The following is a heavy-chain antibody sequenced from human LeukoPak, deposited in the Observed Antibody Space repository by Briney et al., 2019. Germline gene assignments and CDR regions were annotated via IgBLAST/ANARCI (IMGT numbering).Heavy chain of an antibody. D-gene: IGHD1-26*01. CDR2: IYGSGST. V-gene: IGHV4-4*07. J-gene: IGHJ3*02. CDR1: GGSISSYY. Sequence: PSETLSLTCTVSGGSISSYYWSWIRQPAGKGLEWIGRIYGSGSTNYNPSLWGRVTMSVDTSKNQVSLNLSSVTAADTAVYYCAKDGVRGALDAFDIWGQGTMVTVSS. CDR3: AKDGVRGALDAFDI.